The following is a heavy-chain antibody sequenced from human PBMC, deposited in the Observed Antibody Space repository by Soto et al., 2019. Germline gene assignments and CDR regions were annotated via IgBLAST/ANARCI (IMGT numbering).Heavy chain of an antibody. V-gene: IGHV4-4*07. CDR1: GGSISGYY. CDR2: IYTSGST. J-gene: IGHJ6*02. CDR3: ARTKASRRSPEDNYYYYGMDV. Sequence: SETLSLTCTVSGGSISGYYWSWIRQPAGKGLEWVGGIYTSGSTNYNPSLKSRVTMSVDTSKNQFSLKLSSVTAADTAVYYCARTKASRRSPEDNYYYYGMDVWGQGTTVTVSS.